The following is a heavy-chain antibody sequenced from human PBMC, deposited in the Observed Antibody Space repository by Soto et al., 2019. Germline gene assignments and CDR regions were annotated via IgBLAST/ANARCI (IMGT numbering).Heavy chain of an antibody. D-gene: IGHD2-21*01. CDR3: ARAPLFPEF. CDR2: ISYSGST. J-gene: IGHJ4*02. CDR1: DDSISGYC. V-gene: IGHV4-59*06. Sequence: PSLILSLPCSVVDDSISGYCGTWIRQRPGKGLEWIGFISYSGSTYYNPSLKSRVTISVDTSKNQFSLKLTSVTVADKAVYYCARAPLFPEFWGQGTLVTVSS.